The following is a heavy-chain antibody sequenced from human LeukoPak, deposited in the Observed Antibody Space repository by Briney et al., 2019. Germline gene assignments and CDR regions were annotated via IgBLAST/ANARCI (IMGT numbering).Heavy chain of an antibody. CDR1: GGSISSINW. D-gene: IGHD3-10*01. Sequence: SETLSLTCAVSGGSISSINWWSWVPPPPGKGVEWIGYIHHSGNANYKPSPESRITISVDTAKDQIPLMLISVTAADTAVHYCARSGVSVCRGVIASSAYNYYGLDGWGQGTTVTVSS. CDR2: IHHSGNA. J-gene: IGHJ6*02. CDR3: ARSGVSVCRGVIASSAYNYYGLDG. V-gene: IGHV4-4*02.